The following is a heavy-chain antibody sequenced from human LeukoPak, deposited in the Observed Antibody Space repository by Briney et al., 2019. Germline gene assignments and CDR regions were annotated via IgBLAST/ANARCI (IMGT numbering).Heavy chain of an antibody. V-gene: IGHV4-38-2*01. CDR1: GYSIRSGLY. CDR2: LYHSGST. D-gene: IGHD6-19*01. J-gene: IGHJ4*02. CDR3: VRLVLEDIYVIAVPDKYYFDY. Sequence: SEPLSLTCAVSGYSIRSGLYWGWIRQPPGKGLEWIGGLYHSGSTHYNPSLKSRVTISVDTSRNQFFLELTSVTAADTALYYCVRLVLEDIYVIAVPDKYYFDYWGQGILVTVSS.